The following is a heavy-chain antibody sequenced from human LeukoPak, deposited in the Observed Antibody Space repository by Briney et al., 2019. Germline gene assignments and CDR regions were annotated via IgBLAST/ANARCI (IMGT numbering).Heavy chain of an antibody. V-gene: IGHV3-48*01. CDR2: ISADSTMI. Sequence: GRSLRLSCAASGFTFSSYSMSWVRQAPGKGLEWVSYISADSTMINYADSVKGRFTISRDNAKNSLYLQMNRLTTDDTAVYYCARDRSGPWGQGTLVTVSS. CDR3: ARDRSGP. D-gene: IGHD3-16*02. J-gene: IGHJ5*02. CDR1: GFTFSSYS.